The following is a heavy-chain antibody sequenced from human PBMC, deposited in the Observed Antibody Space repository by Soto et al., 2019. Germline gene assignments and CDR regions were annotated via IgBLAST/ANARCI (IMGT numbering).Heavy chain of an antibody. D-gene: IGHD4-17*01. J-gene: IGHJ6*02. CDR3: AKDRVGDYGSLNYYYDGMDV. Sequence: EVQLVESGGGLVQPGRSLRLSCAASGFTFDDYAMHWVRQAPGKGLEWVSGISWNSGSIGYADSVKGRFTISRDNAKNSLYLQMNSLRAEETALYYCAKDRVGDYGSLNYYYDGMDVWGQGTTVTVSS. CDR1: GFTFDDYA. V-gene: IGHV3-9*01. CDR2: ISWNSGSI.